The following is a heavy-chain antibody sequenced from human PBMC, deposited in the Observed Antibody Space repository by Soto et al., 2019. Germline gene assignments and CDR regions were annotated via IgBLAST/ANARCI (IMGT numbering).Heavy chain of an antibody. J-gene: IGHJ6*02. V-gene: IGHV1-8*01. CDR2: VNAKSGDT. CDR1: GYTFSDFD. CDR3: ARGNPFNYAGFDV. D-gene: IGHD3-16*01. Sequence: QAHLEQSGAEVKRPGASVKVSCKASGYTFSDFDINWLRQASGQGPEWMGWVNAKSGDTFFAQRLHGKFNMTWDTSLSTAYMEVCSLTSDDTAIYFCARGNPFNYAGFDVWGQGTTVAVSS.